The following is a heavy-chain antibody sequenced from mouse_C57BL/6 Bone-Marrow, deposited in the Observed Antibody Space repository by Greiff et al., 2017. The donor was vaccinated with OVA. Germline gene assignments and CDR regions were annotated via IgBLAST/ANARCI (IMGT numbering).Heavy chain of an antibody. Sequence: EVKLMESGAELVRPGASVKLSCTASGFNIKDDYMHWVKQRPEQGLEWIGWIDPENGDTEYASKFQGKATLTADTSSNTAYLQLSSLTSEDTAVYYCTTIYYYGSSYRWFADWGQGTLVTVSA. CDR1: GFNIKDDY. CDR3: TTIYYYGSSYRWFAD. J-gene: IGHJ3*01. V-gene: IGHV14-4*01. CDR2: IDPENGDT. D-gene: IGHD1-1*01.